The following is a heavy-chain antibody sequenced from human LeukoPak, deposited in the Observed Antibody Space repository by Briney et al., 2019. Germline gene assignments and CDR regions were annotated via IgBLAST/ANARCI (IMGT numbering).Heavy chain of an antibody. CDR1: GGSFSGYY. V-gene: IGHV4-34*01. Sequence: SGTLSLTCAVYGGSFSGYYWSWIRQPPGKGLEWIGEINHSGSTNYNPSLKSRVTISVDTSKNQFSLKLSSVTAADTAVYYCERHVRHFDYWGQGTLVTVSS. CDR2: INHSGST. CDR3: ERHVRHFDY. J-gene: IGHJ4*02.